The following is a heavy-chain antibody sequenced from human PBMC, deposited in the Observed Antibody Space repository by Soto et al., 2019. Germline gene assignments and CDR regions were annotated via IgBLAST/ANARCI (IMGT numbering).Heavy chain of an antibody. Sequence: EVQLLESGGGLVQPGGSLRISCAASGFTFTNYAMTWVRQAPGKGLEWVSVISDSDNATYYADSVKGRFTVSRDNSKNTLYLQFNSLRAEDTAVYYCAQGVSSSAWSARDSWGQGNLVTVSS. J-gene: IGHJ4*02. D-gene: IGHD6-19*01. CDR2: ISDSDNAT. V-gene: IGHV3-23*01. CDR1: GFTFTNYA. CDR3: AQGVSSSAWSARDS.